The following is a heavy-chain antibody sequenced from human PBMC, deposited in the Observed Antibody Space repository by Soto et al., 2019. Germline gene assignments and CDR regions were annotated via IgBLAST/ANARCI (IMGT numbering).Heavy chain of an antibody. CDR3: ARDRGYNWNYGWFDP. D-gene: IGHD1-7*01. Sequence: QVPLEQSGAEVKKPGASVKVSCKASGYTFTSYGIRWVRQAPGQGLEWMGRISGYNGNTNYAQKFQGTVTMTTATSTSTAYREPRSLRSDDTAVYYCARDRGYNWNYGWFDPWGQGTLVTVSS. CDR1: GYTFTSYG. CDR2: ISGYNGNT. V-gene: IGHV1-18*01. J-gene: IGHJ5*02.